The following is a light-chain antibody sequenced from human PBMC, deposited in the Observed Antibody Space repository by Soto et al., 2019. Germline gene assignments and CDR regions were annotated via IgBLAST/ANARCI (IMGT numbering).Light chain of an antibody. CDR3: QQYNKWPQT. Sequence: EIVLTQSPGTLSLSPGERATFSCRASQSVSSSYIAWYQHKPGQAPRLLTHGASTRATGIPARFGGVGSGTEFTLTISSLQSEDFAVYYCQQYNKWPQTFGQGTRLEIK. CDR1: QSVSSSY. V-gene: IGKV3-15*01. CDR2: GAS. J-gene: IGKJ5*01.